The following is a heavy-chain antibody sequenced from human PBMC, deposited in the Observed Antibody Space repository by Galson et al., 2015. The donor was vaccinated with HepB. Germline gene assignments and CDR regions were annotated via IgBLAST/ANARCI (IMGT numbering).Heavy chain of an antibody. V-gene: IGHV1-58*01. J-gene: IGHJ6*02. CDR3: AAVEGLTIFGVVMPDSYGMDV. D-gene: IGHD3-3*01. CDR1: GFTFTSSA. Sequence: SVKVSCKASGFTFTSSAVQWVRQARGQRLEWIGWIVVGSGNTNYAQKFQERVTITRDMSTSTAYMELSSLRSEDTAAYYCAAVEGLTIFGVVMPDSYGMDVWGQGTTVTVSS. CDR2: IVVGSGNT.